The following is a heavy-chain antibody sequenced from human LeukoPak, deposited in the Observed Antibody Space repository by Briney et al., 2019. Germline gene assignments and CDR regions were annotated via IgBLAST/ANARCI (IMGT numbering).Heavy chain of an antibody. D-gene: IGHD2-2*01. CDR3: AIDVYIVVVPAASWFDP. CDR2: IYYSGST. CDR1: GGSISSSSYY. V-gene: IGHV4-39*02. Sequence: PSETLSLTCTVSGGSISSSSYYWGWIRQPPGKGLEWIGSIYYSGSTYYNPSLKSRVTISVDTSKNQFSLKLSSVTAADTAVYYCAIDVYIVVVPAASWFDPWGQGTRVTVSS. J-gene: IGHJ5*02.